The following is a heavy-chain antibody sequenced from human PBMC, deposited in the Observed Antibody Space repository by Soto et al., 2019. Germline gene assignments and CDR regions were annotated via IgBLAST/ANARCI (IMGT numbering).Heavy chain of an antibody. Sequence: GASVKVSCKASGGTFGSYAISWVRQAPGQGLEWMGGIIPIFGTANYAQKFQGRVTITADESTSTAYMELSSLRSEDTAVYYCARGTTNLIAVAGVYYYYYGMDVWGQGTTVTVSS. CDR2: IIPIFGTA. CDR1: GGTFGSYA. V-gene: IGHV1-69*13. J-gene: IGHJ6*02. D-gene: IGHD6-19*01. CDR3: ARGTTNLIAVAGVYYYYYGMDV.